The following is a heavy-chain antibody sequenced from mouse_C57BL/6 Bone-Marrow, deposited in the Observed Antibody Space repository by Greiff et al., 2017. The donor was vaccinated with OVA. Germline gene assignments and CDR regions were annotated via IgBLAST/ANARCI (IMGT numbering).Heavy chain of an antibody. V-gene: IGHV5-4*01. D-gene: IGHD4-1*01. CDR3: ARDLTGTWFAY. CDR2: ISDGGSYT. J-gene: IGHJ3*01. Sequence: DVKLVESGGGLVKPGGSLKLSCAASGFTFSSYAMSWVRQTPEKRLEWVATISDGGSYTYYPDNVKGRFTISRDNAKNNLYLQMSHLKSEDTAMYYCARDLTGTWFAYWGKGTLVTVSA. CDR1: GFTFSSYA.